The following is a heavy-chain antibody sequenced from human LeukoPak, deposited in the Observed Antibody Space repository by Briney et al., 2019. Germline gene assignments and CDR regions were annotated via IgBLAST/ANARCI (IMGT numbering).Heavy chain of an antibody. V-gene: IGHV3-74*01. J-gene: IGHJ5*02. CDR3: AREGYHDSSGPSWFDP. D-gene: IGHD3-22*01. CDR2: INSDGSST. Sequence: GGSLRLSCAASGFTFSSYWRHWVRQAPGKGLVWVSRINSDGSSTSYADSVKGRFTISRDNAKNTLYLQMNSLRAEDTAVYYCAREGYHDSSGPSWFDPWGQGTLVTVSS. CDR1: GFTFSSYW.